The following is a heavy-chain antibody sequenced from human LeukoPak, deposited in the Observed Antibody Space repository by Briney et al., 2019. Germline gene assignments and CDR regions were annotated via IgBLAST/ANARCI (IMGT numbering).Heavy chain of an antibody. CDR2: IYQSGST. CDR3: AREIGVSWFDP. Sequence: SETLSLTCAVSGGSISSGGYSWSWLRQPPGKGLEWIGYIYQSGSTYYNPSLKSRVTISVDRSKNQFSLKLTSVTAADTAVYYCAREIGVSWFDPWGQGTLVTVSS. V-gene: IGHV4-30-2*01. J-gene: IGHJ5*02. CDR1: GGSISSGGYS. D-gene: IGHD2-8*01.